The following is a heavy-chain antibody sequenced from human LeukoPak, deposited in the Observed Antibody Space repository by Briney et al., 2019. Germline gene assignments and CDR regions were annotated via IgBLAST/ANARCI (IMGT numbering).Heavy chain of an antibody. CDR2: IKEDSSDQ. J-gene: IGHJ4*02. CDR3: ARDLPNGFFDY. CDR1: GFTFNTYW. Sequence: GGSLRLSCAASGFTFNTYWMTWVRQAPGKGLEWLINIKEDSSDQSSADSVKGRFTISRDNANNLLYLQMNSLRPEDTGVYYCARDLPNGFFDYWGQGTLVTVSS. D-gene: IGHD2-8*01. V-gene: IGHV3-7*01.